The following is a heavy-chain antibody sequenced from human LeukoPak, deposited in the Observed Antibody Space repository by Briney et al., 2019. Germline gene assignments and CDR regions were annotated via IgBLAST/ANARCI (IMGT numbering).Heavy chain of an antibody. D-gene: IGHD3-10*01. Sequence: GGSLRLSCAASGFTFSSYAMNWVRLAPGKGLAWVSGISGSGGSTYYADSVKGRFAISRDNSKNTLYLEMNSLRAEDTAVYYCARTGPPVRGVPYDAFDIWGQGTMVTVSS. CDR2: ISGSGGST. V-gene: IGHV3-23*01. J-gene: IGHJ3*02. CDR1: GFTFSSYA. CDR3: ARTGPPVRGVPYDAFDI.